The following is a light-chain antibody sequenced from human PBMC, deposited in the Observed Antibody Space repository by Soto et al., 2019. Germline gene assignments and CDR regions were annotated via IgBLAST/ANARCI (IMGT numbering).Light chain of an antibody. CDR3: QSHDRSLRGHVV. V-gene: IGLV1-40*01. Sequence: QSVLTQPPSVSGAPGQRVTISCTGSSSNIGAGYDVHWYRQLPGTAPKLLIYGNSNRPSGVSDRFSGSKSGTSASLAITGLQAEDEADYYCQSHDRSLRGHVVFGGGTQLTVL. CDR2: GNS. CDR1: SSNIGAGYD. J-gene: IGLJ2*01.